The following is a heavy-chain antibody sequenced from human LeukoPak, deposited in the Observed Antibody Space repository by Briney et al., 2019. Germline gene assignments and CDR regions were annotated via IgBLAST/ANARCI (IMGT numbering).Heavy chain of an antibody. V-gene: IGHV1-69*13. CDR3: ARNVRGIAAAEPDY. J-gene: IGHJ4*02. CDR2: IIPIFGTA. Sequence: SVKVSCKASGGTFSSYAISWVRQAPGQGLEWMGGIIPIFGTANYAQKFQGRVTITADESTSTAYMELSSLRSEDTAVYYCARNVRGIAAAEPDYWGQGTLVTVSS. D-gene: IGHD6-13*01. CDR1: GGTFSSYA.